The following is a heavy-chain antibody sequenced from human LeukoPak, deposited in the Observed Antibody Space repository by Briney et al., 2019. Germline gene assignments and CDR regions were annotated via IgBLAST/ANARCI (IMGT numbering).Heavy chain of an antibody. V-gene: IGHV3-21*01. CDR1: VFSFSSYS. CDR3: GRCSGVFGSSGY. Sequence: GGSLRLSCVASVFSFSSYSMNWVRQAPGKGLEWVSTISSGTGSYIYYADSVRGRFTISRDNAKNSLYLQMNSLRAEDTAVYYCGRCSGVFGSSGYWGQGTLVTVSS. J-gene: IGHJ4*02. D-gene: IGHD6-6*01. CDR2: ISSGTGSYI.